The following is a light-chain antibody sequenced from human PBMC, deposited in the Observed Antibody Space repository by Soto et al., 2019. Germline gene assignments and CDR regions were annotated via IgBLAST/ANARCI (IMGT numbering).Light chain of an antibody. Sequence: DIHMAHAPSTVSSSVVDRVTVTCRASQSISVWLAWYQQKAGKAPNLLIYKASRLESGVPSRFSGSGSGTEFTLTISSLQPDDFATYYCQQYNSYSRTFGQGTKVDNK. CDR3: QQYNSYSRT. CDR2: KAS. V-gene: IGKV1-5*03. CDR1: QSISVW. J-gene: IGKJ1*01.